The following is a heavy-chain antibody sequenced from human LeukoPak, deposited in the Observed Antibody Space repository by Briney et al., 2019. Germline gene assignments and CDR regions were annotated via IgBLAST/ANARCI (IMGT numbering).Heavy chain of an antibody. V-gene: IGHV3-23*01. CDR1: GFTFSSYA. CDR2: ISGSGGDA. Sequence: SGGSLRLSCAASGFTFSSYAMSWVRQAPGKGLECVSAISGSGGDAYYADSVKGRFTISRDNSKNTLYLQMNSLKTEDTAVYYCTRHMEIAAAGKGGDYWGQGTLVTVSS. D-gene: IGHD6-13*01. J-gene: IGHJ4*02. CDR3: TRHMEIAAAGKGGDY.